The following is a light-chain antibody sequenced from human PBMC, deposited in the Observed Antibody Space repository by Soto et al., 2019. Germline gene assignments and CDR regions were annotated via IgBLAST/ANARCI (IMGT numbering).Light chain of an antibody. CDR1: HPISTY. CDR2: AAS. Sequence: AIRMTQSPSSISAFTGDRVTITCRASHPISTYLAWYQQKPGKTPTLLMYAASTLQSGVPSRFSGSGSGTDFTLTSSCLQSEDFATYYCQQYYTYPLAFGQGTKVEIK. V-gene: IGKV1-8*01. CDR3: QQYYTYPLA. J-gene: IGKJ1*01.